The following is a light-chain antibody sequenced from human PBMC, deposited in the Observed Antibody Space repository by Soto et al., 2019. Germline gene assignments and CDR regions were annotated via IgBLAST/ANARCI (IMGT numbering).Light chain of an antibody. Sequence: EVVLTQSPGTLSLSPGERATLSCRASQGVANYLAACEQKPCQAPRLHICGISSGAAGIPDRFTGSGSGTHLTLTISRLEAEDFAVYCCQWDDKSSWTFGPGTKVDIK. CDR3: QWDDKSSWT. V-gene: IGKV3-20*01. CDR2: GIS. CDR1: QGVANY. J-gene: IGKJ1*01.